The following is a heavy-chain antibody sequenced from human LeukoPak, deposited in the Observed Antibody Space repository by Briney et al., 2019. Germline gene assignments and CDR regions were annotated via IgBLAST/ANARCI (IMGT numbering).Heavy chain of an antibody. J-gene: IGHJ4*02. CDR3: TRGYYDSSGYYTEFAN. Sequence: PSEALSLTCTVSGGSISSDYWSWIRQPAGKGPEWIGRIYTSGSTDYNPSLKSRVTMSVDTSKNKFSLKVTSVTAADTAVYYCTRGYYDSSGYYTEFANWGQGTLVTVSS. CDR2: IYTSGST. V-gene: IGHV4-4*07. CDR1: GGSISSDY. D-gene: IGHD3-22*01.